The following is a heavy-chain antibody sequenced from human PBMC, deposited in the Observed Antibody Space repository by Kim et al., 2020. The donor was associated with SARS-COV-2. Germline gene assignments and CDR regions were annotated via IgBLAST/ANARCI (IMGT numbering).Heavy chain of an antibody. CDR3: ASYSSGYYAEYFEH. Sequence: TPSLKRRVTLSVDTSKNQFSLKLSSVTAADTAVYYCASYSSGYYAEYFEHWGQGTLVTVSS. D-gene: IGHD3-22*01. V-gene: IGHV4-59*01. J-gene: IGHJ1*01.